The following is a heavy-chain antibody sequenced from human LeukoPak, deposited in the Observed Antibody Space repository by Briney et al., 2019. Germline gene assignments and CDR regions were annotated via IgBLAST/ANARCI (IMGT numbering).Heavy chain of an antibody. CDR3: ARDDYGDYVIPYYYYGMDV. Sequence: GGSLRLSCAASGFTFSSYEMNWVRQAPGKGLEWVSYISSSGSTIYYADSVKGRFTISRDNAKNSLYLQMNSLRAEDTAVYYCARDDYGDYVIPYYYYGMDVWGQGTTVTVSS. V-gene: IGHV3-48*03. CDR1: GFTFSSYE. D-gene: IGHD4-17*01. CDR2: ISSSGSTI. J-gene: IGHJ6*02.